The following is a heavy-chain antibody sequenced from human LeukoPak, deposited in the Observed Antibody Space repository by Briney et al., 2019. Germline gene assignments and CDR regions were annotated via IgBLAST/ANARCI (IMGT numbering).Heavy chain of an antibody. CDR3: ARDHGSGSSFDY. V-gene: IGHV4-34*01. CDR2: INHSGST. CDR1: GGSFSGYY. Sequence: TPSETLSLTCAVYGGSFSGYYWSWIRQPPGKGLEWIGEINHSGSTNYNPSLKSRVTISVDTSKNQFSLKLSSVTAADTAVYYCARDHGSGSSFDYWGQGTLVTVSS. J-gene: IGHJ4*02. D-gene: IGHD3-10*01.